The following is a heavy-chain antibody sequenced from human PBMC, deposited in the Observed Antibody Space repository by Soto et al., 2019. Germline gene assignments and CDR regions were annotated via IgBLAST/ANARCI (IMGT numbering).Heavy chain of an antibody. D-gene: IGHD3-3*01. CDR1: GGTFSSYA. J-gene: IGHJ4*02. V-gene: IGHV1-69*05. CDR3: ARGDGDYDFWSGSPSTYYFDY. Sequence: SVKVSCKASGGTFSSYAISWVRQAPGQGLEWMGGIIPIFGTANYAQKLQGRVTMTTDTSTSTAYMELRSLRSDDTAVYYCARGDGDYDFWSGSPSTYYFDYWGQGTLVTVSS. CDR2: IIPIFGTA.